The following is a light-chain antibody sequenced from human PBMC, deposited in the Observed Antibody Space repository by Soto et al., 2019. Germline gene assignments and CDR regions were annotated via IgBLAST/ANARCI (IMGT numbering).Light chain of an antibody. CDR3: SSYAGSNNVI. V-gene: IGLV2-8*01. J-gene: IGLJ2*01. CDR2: EVS. Sequence: QSALTQPPSASGSPGQSVTISCTGTSSDVGAYNYVSWYQQHPGKAPKLMIYEVSKRPSGVPDRFSGSKSGNTASLTVSGPQAEDEADYYCSSYAGSNNVIFGGGTKLTVL. CDR1: SSDVGAYNY.